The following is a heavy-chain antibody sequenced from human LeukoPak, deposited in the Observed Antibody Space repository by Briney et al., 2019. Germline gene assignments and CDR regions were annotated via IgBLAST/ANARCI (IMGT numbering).Heavy chain of an antibody. D-gene: IGHD3-22*01. CDR1: GGSISSGGYY. CDR3: AGYYYDSSGHSNWFDP. V-gene: IGHV4-31*03. CDR2: FYYSGCT. Sequence: SQTLSLTCTVSGGSISSGGYYRSWIRQHPGKGLEWIGYFYYSGCTYYNPSLKSRVTISLKQSKNQVSLKLSSVNSADTAVYYCAGYYYDSSGHSNWFDPWGQGTLVTVSS. J-gene: IGHJ5*02.